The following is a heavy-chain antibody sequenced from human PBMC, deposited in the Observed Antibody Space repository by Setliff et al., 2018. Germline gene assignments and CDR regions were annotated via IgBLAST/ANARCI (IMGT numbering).Heavy chain of an antibody. CDR1: GFTFSNYY. CDR3: ARAHSSTLSVHDY. D-gene: IGHD2-2*01. J-gene: IGHJ4*02. CDR2: IKSKTDGGTT. V-gene: IGHV3-74*01. Sequence: GGSLRLSCAASGFTFSNYYMTWIRQAPGKGLEWVGRIKSKTDGGTTDYEDSVKGRFTISRDNAKNTLYLQMNSLRAEDTAVYYCARAHSSTLSVHDYWGQGTLVTVSS.